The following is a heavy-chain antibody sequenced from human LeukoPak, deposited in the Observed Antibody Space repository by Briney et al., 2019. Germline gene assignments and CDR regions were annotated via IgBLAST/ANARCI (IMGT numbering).Heavy chain of an antibody. Sequence: PGGSLRLSCAASGFTFSKFPMGWVRQAPGRGLEWVSAISASGDVTFYADSLRGRFTISRDNSKSTLYLQMNGLRAEDTAIFYCAKSLFTSATGTDRAFHIWGQGTRVTVSS. CDR1: GFTFSKFP. CDR3: AKSLFTSATGTDRAFHI. J-gene: IGHJ3*02. CDR2: ISASGDVT. D-gene: IGHD1-1*01. V-gene: IGHV3-23*01.